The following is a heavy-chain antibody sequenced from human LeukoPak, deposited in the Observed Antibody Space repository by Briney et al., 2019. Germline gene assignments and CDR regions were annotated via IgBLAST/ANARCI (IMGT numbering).Heavy chain of an antibody. CDR3: ARQPWHSSRDSGWFDP. Sequence: ASVKVSCKASGYTFTSYAMNWVRQAPGQGLEWMGWINTNTGNPTYAQGFTGRFVFSLDTSVSTAYLQISSLKAEDTAVYYCARQPWHSSRDSGWFDPWGQGTLVTVSS. CDR2: INTNTGNP. J-gene: IGHJ5*02. CDR1: GYTFTSYA. D-gene: IGHD6-13*01. V-gene: IGHV7-4-1*02.